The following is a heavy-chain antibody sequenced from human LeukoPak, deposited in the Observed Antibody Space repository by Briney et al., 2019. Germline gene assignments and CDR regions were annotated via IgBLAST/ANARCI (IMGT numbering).Heavy chain of an antibody. CDR2: IYYSGST. D-gene: IGHD6-19*01. CDR3: ARVPRIAVAGYYFDN. J-gene: IGHJ4*02. V-gene: IGHV4-39*07. CDR1: GGSISSSSYY. Sequence: PSETLSLTCTVSGGSISSSSYYWGWIRQPPGKGLEWIGSIYYSGSTYYNPSLKSRVTISVDTSKNQFSLKLSSVTAADTAVYYCARVPRIAVAGYYFDNWGQGTLVTVSS.